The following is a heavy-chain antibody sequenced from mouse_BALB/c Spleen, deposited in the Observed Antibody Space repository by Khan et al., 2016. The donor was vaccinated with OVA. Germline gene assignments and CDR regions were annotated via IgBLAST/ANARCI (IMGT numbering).Heavy chain of an antibody. Sequence: VQLQESGAELARPGASVKLSCKASGYTFTDYYINWVKQRTGQGLEWIGELSPGSGDTYYNEKFKGKATLTADKSSTTAYMQLSSLTSEASAVYFCARRNYFGYTFAYWGQGTLVTVSA. CDR2: LSPGSGDT. J-gene: IGHJ3*01. V-gene: IGHV1-77*01. D-gene: IGHD1-2*01. CDR3: ARRNYFGYTFAY. CDR1: GYTFTDYY.